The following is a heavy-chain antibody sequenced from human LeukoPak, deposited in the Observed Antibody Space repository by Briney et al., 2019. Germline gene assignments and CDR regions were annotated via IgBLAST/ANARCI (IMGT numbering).Heavy chain of an antibody. CDR1: GFTFSSYE. D-gene: IGHD1-26*01. CDR3: ARGEGGYYYYGMDV. Sequence: PGGSLRLSCAASGFTFSSYEMNWVRQAPGKGLEWVLYISSSGSTIYYADSVKGRFTISRDNAKNSLYLQMNSLRAEDTAVYYCARGEGGYYYYGMDVWGKGTTVTVSS. V-gene: IGHV3-48*03. J-gene: IGHJ6*04. CDR2: ISSSGSTI.